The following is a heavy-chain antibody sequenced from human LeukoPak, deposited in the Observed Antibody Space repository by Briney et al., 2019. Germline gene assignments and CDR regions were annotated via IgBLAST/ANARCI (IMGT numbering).Heavy chain of an antibody. J-gene: IGHJ4*02. CDR2: ISGSGGST. V-gene: IGHV3-23*01. CDR1: GFTFSTYG. CDR3: AKPSYSSGYDY. D-gene: IGHD6-25*01. Sequence: GGSLRLSCEASGFTFSTYGINWVRQAPGKGLEWVSAISGSGGSTYYADSVKGRFTISRDNSKNTLYLQMNSLRAEDTAVYYCAKPSYSSGYDYWGQGTLVTVSS.